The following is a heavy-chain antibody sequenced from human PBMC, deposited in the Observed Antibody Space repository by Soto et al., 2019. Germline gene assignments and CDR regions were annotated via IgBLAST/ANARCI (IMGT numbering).Heavy chain of an antibody. J-gene: IGHJ4*02. V-gene: IGHV3-13*04. Sequence: GGSLRLSCSASGFTFSSYDMHWVRQGTGKGLEWVSAIGTTGDTYYAGSVEGRFTISRENAKNSLYLQMNSLRAGDTAIYFCARAIGPTLFDYWGQGTLVTVSS. CDR2: IGTTGDT. CDR1: GFTFSSYD. CDR3: ARAIGPTLFDY. D-gene: IGHD3-22*01.